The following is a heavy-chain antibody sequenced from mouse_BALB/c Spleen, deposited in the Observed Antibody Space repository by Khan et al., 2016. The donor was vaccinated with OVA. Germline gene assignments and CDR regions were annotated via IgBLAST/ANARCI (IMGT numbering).Heavy chain of an antibody. CDR3: ARYPSWYFDV. CDR1: GYTFTNYL. CDR2: IYPGVYYT. J-gene: IGHJ1*01. V-gene: IGHV1-63*02. Sequence: QVQLQQSGAELLRPGTSVKISCKAGGYTFTNYLIGWVKQRPGHGLEWIGDIYPGVYYTNYNEKFKGKATLTADTSSSTVFMQLSSLTFEDSAIYYCARYPSWYFDVWGAGTTVTVSS.